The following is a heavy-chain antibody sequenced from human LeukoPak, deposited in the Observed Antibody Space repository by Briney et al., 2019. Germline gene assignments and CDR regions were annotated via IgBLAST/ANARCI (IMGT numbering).Heavy chain of an antibody. CDR1: GLTFSSYA. Sequence: PGGSLRLSCAASGLTFSSYAMSWVRQAPGKGLEWVSAISGSGGSTYYADSVKGRFTISRDNSKNTLYLQMNSLRAEDTAVYYCAKDRAVYYDSSGYSIGYYFDYWGQGTLVTVSS. J-gene: IGHJ4*02. CDR2: ISGSGGST. CDR3: AKDRAVYYDSSGYSIGYYFDY. V-gene: IGHV3-23*01. D-gene: IGHD3-22*01.